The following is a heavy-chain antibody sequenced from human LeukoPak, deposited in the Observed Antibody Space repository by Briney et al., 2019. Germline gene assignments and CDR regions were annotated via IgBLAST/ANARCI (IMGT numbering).Heavy chain of an antibody. CDR1: GGSISSYY. D-gene: IGHD6-19*01. CDR2: IYYSGST. J-gene: IGHJ4*02. CDR3: ARESETVAGRGLDY. V-gene: IGHV4-59*08. Sequence: SETLSLTCTVSGGSISSYYWSWIRQPPGKGLEWIGYIYYSGSTNYNPSLKSRVTISVDTSKNQFSLKLSSVTAADTAVYYCARESETVAGRGLDYWGQGTLVTVSS.